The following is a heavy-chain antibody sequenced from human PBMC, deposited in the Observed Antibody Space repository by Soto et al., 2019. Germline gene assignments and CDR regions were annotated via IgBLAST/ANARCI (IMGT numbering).Heavy chain of an antibody. CDR1: GFTFSSYW. D-gene: IGHD5-18*01. Sequence: VQLVESGGGLVQPGGSLRLSCAASGFTFSSYWMSWVRQAPGKGLEWVANIKQDGSEKYYVDSVKGRFTISRDNAKNSLYLQMNSLRAEDTAVYYCARDTAMVPWYYGMDVWGQGTTVTVSS. J-gene: IGHJ6*02. CDR2: IKQDGSEK. CDR3: ARDTAMVPWYYGMDV. V-gene: IGHV3-7*03.